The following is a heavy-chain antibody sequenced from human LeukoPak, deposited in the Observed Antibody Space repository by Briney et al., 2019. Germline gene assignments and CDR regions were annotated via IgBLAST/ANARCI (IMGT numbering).Heavy chain of an antibody. J-gene: IGHJ4*02. CDR1: GGTFSSYA. Sequence: KVSCKASGGTFSSYAISWVRQAPGQGLEWMGIIYPGDSDTRYSPSFQGQVTISADKSISTAYLQWSSLKASDTAMYYCARVGKGIAVAGTPFDYWGQGTLVTVSS. CDR2: IYPGDSDT. CDR3: ARVGKGIAVAGTPFDY. D-gene: IGHD6-19*01. V-gene: IGHV5-51*01.